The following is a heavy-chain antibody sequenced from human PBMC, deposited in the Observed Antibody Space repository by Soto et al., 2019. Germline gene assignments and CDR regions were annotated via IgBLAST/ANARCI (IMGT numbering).Heavy chain of an antibody. CDR3: ARTHRGDYSNFNRRSYYHYYGMDV. Sequence: SEKLSLTCTVSGGSISSVDYYWIWIRQPPGKGLEWIGYIYYSGSTYYNPSLKSRVTISVDTSKNQFSLKLSSVTAADTAVYYCARTHRGDYSNFNRRSYYHYYGMDVCGKGTSVTVSS. CDR1: GGSISSVDYY. J-gene: IGHJ6*04. V-gene: IGHV4-30-4*01. CDR2: IYYSGST. D-gene: IGHD4-4*01.